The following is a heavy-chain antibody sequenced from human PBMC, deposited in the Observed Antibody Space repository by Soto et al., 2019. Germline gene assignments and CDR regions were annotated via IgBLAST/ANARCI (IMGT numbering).Heavy chain of an antibody. CDR3: ARDLDTAMGY. D-gene: IGHD5-18*01. J-gene: IGHJ4*02. Sequence: QVQLVESGGGVVQPGRSLRLSCAASGFTFSSYAMHWVRQAPGKGLEWVAVISYDGSNKYYADSVEGRFTISRDNSKNTLYLQMNSLRAEDTAVYYCARDLDTAMGYWGQGTLVTVSS. CDR2: ISYDGSNK. CDR1: GFTFSSYA. V-gene: IGHV3-30-3*01.